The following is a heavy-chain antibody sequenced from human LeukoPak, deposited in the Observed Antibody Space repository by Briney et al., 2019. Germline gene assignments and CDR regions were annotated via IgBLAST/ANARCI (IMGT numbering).Heavy chain of an antibody. J-gene: IGHJ4*02. Sequence: GASVKVSCKVSGYTLTELSMHWVRQAPGKGLEGMGGFDPEDGETIYAQKFQGRVTMTEDTSTDTAYMELSSLRSEDTAVYYCATSLGLRYFDWLSGGFDYWGQGTLVTVSS. D-gene: IGHD3-9*01. CDR2: FDPEDGET. V-gene: IGHV1-24*01. CDR1: GYTLTELS. CDR3: ATSLGLRYFDWLSGGFDY.